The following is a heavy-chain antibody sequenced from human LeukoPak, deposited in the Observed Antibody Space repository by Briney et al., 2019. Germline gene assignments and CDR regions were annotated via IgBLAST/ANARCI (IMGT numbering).Heavy chain of an antibody. D-gene: IGHD2-8*01. Sequence: GGSLRLSCAASGNTFSSYSMNWVRQAPGKGLEWVSSISTSSRYIYYADSVKGRFTISRDDAKNSLFLQMNSLRAEDTAVYYCTRDLFCCYGVCPVWGQGTTVIVSS. J-gene: IGHJ6*02. CDR3: TRDLFCCYGVCPV. CDR1: GNTFSSYS. V-gene: IGHV3-21*01. CDR2: ISTSSRYI.